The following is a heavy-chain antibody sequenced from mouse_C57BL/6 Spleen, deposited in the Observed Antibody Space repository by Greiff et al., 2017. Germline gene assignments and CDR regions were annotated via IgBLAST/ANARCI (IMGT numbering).Heavy chain of an antibody. V-gene: IGHV1-82*01. CDR2: IYPGDGDT. CDR3: ARNDGSPYYFDY. J-gene: IGHJ2*01. Sequence: QVQLQQPGPELVKPGASVKISCKASGYAFSSSWMNWVKQRPGKGLEWIGRIYPGDGDTNYNGKFKGKATLTADKSSSTAYMQLSSLTSEDSAVYFCARNDGSPYYFDYWGQGTTLTVSS. D-gene: IGHD2-3*01. CDR1: GYAFSSSW.